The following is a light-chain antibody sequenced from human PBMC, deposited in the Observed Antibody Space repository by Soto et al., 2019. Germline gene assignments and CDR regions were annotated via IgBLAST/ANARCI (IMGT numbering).Light chain of an antibody. Sequence: DVQMTQSPPSLSASVGDRVTITCRASHGIDRHLCWYQQKPGQAPKFLIYGASTLQSGVPSRFSGSGSGEDFTLTISSLQPEDFATDYCQQTYSNPQTFGQGTKVEIK. CDR2: GAS. CDR3: QQTYSNPQT. CDR1: HGIDRH. V-gene: IGKV1-39*01. J-gene: IGKJ1*01.